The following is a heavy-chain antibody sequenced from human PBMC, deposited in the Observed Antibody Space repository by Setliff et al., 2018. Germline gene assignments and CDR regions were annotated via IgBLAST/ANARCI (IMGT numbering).Heavy chain of an antibody. J-gene: IGHJ6*03. Sequence: TGGSLRLSCAASGFIFSSHDMVWVRQPPGKGLEWVSSIGPGGDTDYPGSVKGRFTVSRENANNSLYLRMDSLRAGDTAVYFCARRGYPFYYFHLDVWGKGTTVTVSS. V-gene: IGHV3-13*01. CDR3: ARRGYPFYYFHLDV. D-gene: IGHD2-15*01. CDR1: GFIFSSHD. CDR2: IGPGGDT.